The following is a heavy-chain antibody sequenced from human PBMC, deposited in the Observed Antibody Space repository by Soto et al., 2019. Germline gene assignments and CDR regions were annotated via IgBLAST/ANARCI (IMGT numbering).Heavy chain of an antibody. J-gene: IGHJ6*03. CDR3: ARGCVTMVRGVIISFRYYYMDV. CDR1: GGSISSSSYY. D-gene: IGHD3-10*01. V-gene: IGHV4-39*07. Sequence: SETLSLTCTVSGGSISSSSYYWGWIRQPPGKGLEWIGEINHSGSTNYNPSLKSRVTISVDTSKNQFSLKLSSVTAADTAVYYCARGCVTMVRGVIISFRYYYMDVWGKGTTVTVSS. CDR2: INHSGST.